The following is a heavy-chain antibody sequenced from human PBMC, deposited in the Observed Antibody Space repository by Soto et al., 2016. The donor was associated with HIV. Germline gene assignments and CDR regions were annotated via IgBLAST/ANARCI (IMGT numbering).Heavy chain of an antibody. CDR3: ARTCSGGSRYLAINYFDGMDV. J-gene: IGHJ6*02. V-gene: IGHV1-69*10. Sequence: QVQLVQSGAEVKKPGSSVKVSCKASGGTFRKYAIIWVRQAPGQGLEWMGGIIPILGRANYAQKFQGRVTISADEPTSTAYMEVSSLTSEDTAVYFCARTCSGGSRYLAINYFDGMDVWGQGTTVTVSS. CDR2: IIPILGRA. CDR1: GGTFRKYA. D-gene: IGHD2-15*01.